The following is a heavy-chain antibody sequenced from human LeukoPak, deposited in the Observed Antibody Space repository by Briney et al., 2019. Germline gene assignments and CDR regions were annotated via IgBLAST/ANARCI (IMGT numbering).Heavy chain of an antibody. CDR2: INPNSGGT. J-gene: IGHJ4*02. D-gene: IGHD5-18*01. V-gene: IGHV1-2*06. CDR3: ARLSGYSYGFDY. Sequence: ASVKASCKASGYTFTGYYMHWVRQAPGQGLEWMGRINPNSGGTNYAQKFQGRVTMTRDTSISTAYMELSRLRSDDTAVYYCARLSGYSYGFDYWGQGTLVTVSS. CDR1: GYTFTGYY.